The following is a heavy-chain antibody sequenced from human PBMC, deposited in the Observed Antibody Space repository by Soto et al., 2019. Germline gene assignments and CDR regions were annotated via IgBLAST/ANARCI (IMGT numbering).Heavy chain of an antibody. D-gene: IGHD3-22*01. V-gene: IGHV3-72*01. J-gene: IGHJ3*02. CDR1: GFTFSDHY. Sequence: QPGGSLRLSCVASGFTFSDHYMDWVRQAPGKGLEWVGRTRNKANSYTTEYAASVKGRFTISRDDSKNSLYLQMNSLKTEDTAVYYCATDLHYYDSSGGAFDIWGQGTMVTVSS. CDR3: ATDLHYYDSSGGAFDI. CDR2: TRNKANSYTT.